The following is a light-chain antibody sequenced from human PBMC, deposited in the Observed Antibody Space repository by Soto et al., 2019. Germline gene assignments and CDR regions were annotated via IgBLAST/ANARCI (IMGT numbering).Light chain of an antibody. CDR3: SSYTSSSTLGV. J-gene: IGLJ1*01. CDR2: EVS. Sequence: QSALTQPASVSGSPGQSITISCTGTSSDVGGYNYVSWYQQHPGKAPKLMIYEVSNRPSGVSNRFSGSKSGNTASLTISGLQAEDEDAYYCSSYTSSSTLGVFGTGTKVTVL. CDR1: SSDVGGYNY. V-gene: IGLV2-14*01.